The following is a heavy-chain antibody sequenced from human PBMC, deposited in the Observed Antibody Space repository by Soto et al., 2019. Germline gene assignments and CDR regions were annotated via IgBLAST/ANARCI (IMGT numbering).Heavy chain of an antibody. D-gene: IGHD2-2*03. V-gene: IGHV4-34*01. J-gene: IGHJ3*02. CDR2: INHSGRT. CDR1: GGSFSDHF. Sequence: QVQLQQWGAGLLKPSETLSLTCAVYGGSFSDHFWSWIRQPPGKGLEWIGEINHSGRTNYNPSLKSRVTLSVDTSENQWSLKLSSVTAADTAVYYCARGEFDVGYCSGTRSDCAFDIWGQGTMVTVS. CDR3: ARGEFDVGYCSGTRSDCAFDI.